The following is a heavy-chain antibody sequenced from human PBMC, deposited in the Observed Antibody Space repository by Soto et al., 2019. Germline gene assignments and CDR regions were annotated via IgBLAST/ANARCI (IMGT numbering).Heavy chain of an antibody. CDR1: GLTFNNYA. J-gene: IGHJ4*02. CDR2: ISGTGGSK. CDR3: AKDRLGGNFDY. V-gene: IGHV3-23*01. Sequence: GGSLRHSCAPSGLTFNNYAMNWVRQAPGKGLEWVATISGTGGSKYYAISVKGRFTISRDNSKNTLYLQMNSLRVEDTAVYYCAKDRLGGNFDYWGQGTQVTVSS.